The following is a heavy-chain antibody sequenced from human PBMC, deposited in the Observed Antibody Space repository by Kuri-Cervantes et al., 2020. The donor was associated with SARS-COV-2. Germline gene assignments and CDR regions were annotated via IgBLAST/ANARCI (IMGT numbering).Heavy chain of an antibody. V-gene: IGHV1-46*01. CDR2: INPSGGST. CDR1: GYTFTSYY. D-gene: IGHD3-3*01. Sequence: ASVKVSCKASGYTFTSYYMHWVRQAPGQGLEWMGIINPSGGSTSYAQKFQGRVTMTRDTSTGTVYMELSSLRSEDTAVYYCAREWVLRFLEWSHNSPYYYYYMDVWGKGTTVTVSS. CDR3: AREWVLRFLEWSHNSPYYYYYMDV. J-gene: IGHJ6*03.